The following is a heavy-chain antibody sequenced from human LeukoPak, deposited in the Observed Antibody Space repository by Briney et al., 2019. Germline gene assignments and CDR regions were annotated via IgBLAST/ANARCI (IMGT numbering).Heavy chain of an antibody. Sequence: GGSLRLSCAASGFTFSSYAMHWVRQAPGKGLEYVSAISSNGGSTYYANSVKGRFTISRDNSKNTLDLQMGSLRAEDMAVYYCARDYSRGDIHYCDYWGQGTLVTVSS. V-gene: IGHV3-64*01. CDR2: ISSNGGST. CDR1: GFTFSSYA. J-gene: IGHJ4*02. D-gene: IGHD6-19*01. CDR3: ARDYSRGDIHYCDY.